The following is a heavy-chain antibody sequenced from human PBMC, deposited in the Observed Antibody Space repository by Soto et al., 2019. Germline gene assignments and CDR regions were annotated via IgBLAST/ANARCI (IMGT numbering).Heavy chain of an antibody. D-gene: IGHD3-10*01. J-gene: IGHJ4*02. CDR2: ISGSGGST. Sequence: EVQLLESGGGLVQPGGSLRLSCAASGFTFSSYAMSWVRQAPGKGLEWVSAISGSGGSTYYADSVKGRFTISRDNSKNTLYLPMNSLRAQDTAVYYCAKDLDRYYYGSGSYHYYFDYWGQGTLVTVSS. CDR3: AKDLDRYYYGSGSYHYYFDY. V-gene: IGHV3-23*01. CDR1: GFTFSSYA.